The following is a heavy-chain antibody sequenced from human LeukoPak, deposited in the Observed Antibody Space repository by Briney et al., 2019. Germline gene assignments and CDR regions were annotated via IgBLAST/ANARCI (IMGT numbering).Heavy chain of an antibody. V-gene: IGHV4-61*02. D-gene: IGHD3-10*01. CDR3: ARGHLGLSP. CDR1: GGSISSGSYY. CDR2: IYTSGST. J-gene: IGHJ5*02. Sequence: PSETLSLTCTVSGGSISSGSYYWSWIRQPAGKGLEWIGRIYTSGSTNYNPSLKSRVTISVDTSKNQSSLKLNSVTAADTAVYYCARGHLGLSPWGQGTLVTVSS.